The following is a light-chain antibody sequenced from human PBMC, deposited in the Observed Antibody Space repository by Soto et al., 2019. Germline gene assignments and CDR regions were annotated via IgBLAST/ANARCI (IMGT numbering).Light chain of an antibody. Sequence: EIVLTQSPGTLSLSPGDRATLSCRASQSVSSTYLAWYQQKPGQAPRLLIYGASSRATGITDRFSGSGSGTDFTLTISRLEPEDFAVYYCQHYGSLVLTFGGGTKVEIK. V-gene: IGKV3-20*01. CDR2: GAS. J-gene: IGKJ4*01. CDR1: QSVSSTY. CDR3: QHYGSLVLT.